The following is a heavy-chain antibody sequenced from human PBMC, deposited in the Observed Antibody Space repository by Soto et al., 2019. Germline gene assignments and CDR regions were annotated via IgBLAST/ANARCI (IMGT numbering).Heavy chain of an antibody. CDR2: VSSDGGFT. CDR3: ARDPMGRGVPLDY. V-gene: IGHV3-11*06. J-gene: IGHJ4*02. D-gene: IGHD3-10*01. CDR1: GFTFSDYY. Sequence: PGGSLRLSCEASGFTFSDYYMRRIRQVPGRGLECLSYVSSDGGFTHYADSVQGRFTISRDNTKNSLFLEMKGLRAEDTALYFCARDPMGRGVPLDYWGPGTLVTVSS.